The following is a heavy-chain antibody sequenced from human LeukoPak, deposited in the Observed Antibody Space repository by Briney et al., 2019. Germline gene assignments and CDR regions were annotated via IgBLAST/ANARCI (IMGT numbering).Heavy chain of an antibody. CDR3: ARDPYSGNYGNYYYYYMDV. Sequence: GGSLRLSCAASGFTFNSYNMNWVRQAPGKALEWVSSITSSGTYIFYADSVKGRFTISRDNAKNSLYLQMNSLGPEDTAVYYCARDPYSGNYGNYYYYYMDVWGKGTTVTVSS. CDR2: ITSSGTYI. V-gene: IGHV3-21*01. D-gene: IGHD1-26*01. J-gene: IGHJ6*03. CDR1: GFTFNSYN.